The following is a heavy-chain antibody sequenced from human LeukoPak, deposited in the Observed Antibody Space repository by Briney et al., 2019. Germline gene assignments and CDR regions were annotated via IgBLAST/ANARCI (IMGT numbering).Heavy chain of an antibody. CDR2: IYYSGST. Sequence: SVTLSLTCTVSGGSLSSRDYYWGWIRQPPGKGLEWIGSIYYSGSTYYNPSLKSRVTISVDTSKNQFSLELSSVTAADTAVYYCARDSSDIGYCSSTSCYGYYGMDVWGQGTTVTVSS. V-gene: IGHV4-39*07. D-gene: IGHD2-2*03. CDR1: GGSLSSRDYY. CDR3: ARDSSDIGYCSSTSCYGYYGMDV. J-gene: IGHJ6*02.